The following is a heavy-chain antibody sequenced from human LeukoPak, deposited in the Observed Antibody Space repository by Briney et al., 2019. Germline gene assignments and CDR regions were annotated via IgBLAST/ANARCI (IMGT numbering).Heavy chain of an antibody. CDR3: ARAPYDGILTGSPFDY. CDR2: IYTSGST. V-gene: IGHV4-4*07. J-gene: IGHJ4*02. CDR1: GGSISSYY. Sequence: SETLSLTCTVSGGSISSYYWSWIRQPAGKGLEWIGRIYTSGSTNYNPSLKSRVTMSVDTSKNQFSLKLSSVTAADTAVYYCARAPYDGILTGSPFDYWGQGTLVTVSS. D-gene: IGHD3-9*01.